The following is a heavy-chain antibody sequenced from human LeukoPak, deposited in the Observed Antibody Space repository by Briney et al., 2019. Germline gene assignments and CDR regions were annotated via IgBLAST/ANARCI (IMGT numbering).Heavy chain of an antibody. V-gene: IGHV3-23*01. CDR1: GFTFSSYS. D-gene: IGHD6-6*01. Sequence: PGGSLRLSCAASGFTFSSYSMTWVRQAPGKGLEWVSSISSSGGTTYYADSVKGRFTISRDYSKNTLYLQMNSLRAEDTALYYCAKDGMYSSSSSYCFDYWGPGTLVTVSS. CDR3: AKDGMYSSSSSYCFDY. J-gene: IGHJ4*02. CDR2: ISSSGGTT.